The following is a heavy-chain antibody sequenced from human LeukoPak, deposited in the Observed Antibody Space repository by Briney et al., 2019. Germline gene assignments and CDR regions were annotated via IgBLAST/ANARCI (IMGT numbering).Heavy chain of an antibody. J-gene: IGHJ4*02. CDR2: ISYDGSNK. D-gene: IGHD6-19*01. CDR3: AKDFAPIAVAGTGGDY. CDR1: GFTFSSYG. V-gene: IGHV3-30*18. Sequence: GGSLRLSCAASGFTFSSYGMHWVRQAPGKGLGWVAVISYDGSNKYYADSVKGRFTISRDNSKNTLYLQMNSLRAEDTAVYYCAKDFAPIAVAGTGGDYWGQGTLVTVSS.